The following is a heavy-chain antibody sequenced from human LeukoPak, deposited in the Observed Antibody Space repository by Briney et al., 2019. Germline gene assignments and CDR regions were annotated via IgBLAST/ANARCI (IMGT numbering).Heavy chain of an antibody. CDR3: ARDTPGARGVPSARRGRDV. CDR2: IYYSGST. D-gene: IGHD3-10*01. Sequence: SETLSLTCTVSGGSISSYYWSWIRQPPGKGLEWIGYIYYSGSTNYNPSLKSRVTISVDTSKNQFSLKLSSVTAADTAVYYCARDTPGARGVPSARRGRDVGGKGTRVTVSS. CDR1: GGSISSYY. J-gene: IGHJ6*04. V-gene: IGHV4-59*01.